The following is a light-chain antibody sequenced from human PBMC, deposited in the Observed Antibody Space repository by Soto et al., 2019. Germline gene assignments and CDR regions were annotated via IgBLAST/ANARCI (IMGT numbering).Light chain of an antibody. J-gene: IGKJ4*01. CDR2: VAS. CDR3: QQYNVWPLT. Sequence: EIVMTQSPVTLSVSPGDRATLSCRASQSVNSNLAWYQHKPGQTPKLLIYVASTRATRIPARFSGRGSGTEFTLTIISRQSEDFAVYYCQQYNVWPLTFGGGTKVEFK. V-gene: IGKV3-15*01. CDR1: QSVNSN.